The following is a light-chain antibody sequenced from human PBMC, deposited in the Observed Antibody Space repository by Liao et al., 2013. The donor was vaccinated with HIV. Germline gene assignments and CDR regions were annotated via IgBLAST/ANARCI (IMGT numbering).Light chain of an antibody. J-gene: IGLJ2*01. CDR2: RGN. CDR3: HVWDSGIVV. Sequence: SYVLTQPPSVSVAPGQTARITCGGNNIGSKNVHWYQQKPGQAPVLVIYRGNNRPSGIPERFSASNSGNTATLTITRAQVGDEADYHCHVWDSGIVVFGGGTKVTVL. V-gene: IGLV3-9*01. CDR1: NIGSKN.